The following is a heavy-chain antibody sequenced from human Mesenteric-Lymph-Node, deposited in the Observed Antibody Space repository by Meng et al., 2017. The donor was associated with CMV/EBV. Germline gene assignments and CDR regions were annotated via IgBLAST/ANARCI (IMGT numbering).Heavy chain of an antibody. CDR1: GYTFTSYA. Sequence: CKASGYTFTSYAMHWVRQAPGQRLEWMGWINAGNGNTKYSQKFQGRVTITRDTSASTAYMELSSLRSEDTAVYYCARAVGLIGELDYWGQETLVTVSS. V-gene: IGHV1-3*01. D-gene: IGHD3-22*01. J-gene: IGHJ4*02. CDR3: ARAVGLIGELDY. CDR2: INAGNGNT.